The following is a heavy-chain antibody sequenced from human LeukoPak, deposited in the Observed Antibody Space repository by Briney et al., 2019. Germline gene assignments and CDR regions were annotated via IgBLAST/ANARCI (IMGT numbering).Heavy chain of an antibody. CDR3: ARAEAGGDAFDI. Sequence: GGSLRLSCAASGFTFSSYWMHWVRQAPGKGLVWVSRINSDGSSTSYADSVKGRFTISRDNAKNTLYLQMNSLRAEDTAVYYCARAEAGGDAFDIWGQGTWSPSLQ. J-gene: IGHJ3*02. V-gene: IGHV3-74*01. CDR2: INSDGSST. D-gene: IGHD6-19*01. CDR1: GFTFSSYW.